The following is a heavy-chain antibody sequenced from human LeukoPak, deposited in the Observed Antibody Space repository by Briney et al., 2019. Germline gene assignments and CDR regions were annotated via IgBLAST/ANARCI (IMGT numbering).Heavy chain of an antibody. J-gene: IGHJ4*02. Sequence: GGSLRLSCAASGFTVSSNYMSWVRQAPGKGLEWVSAISGSGGSTYYADSVKGRFTISRDNSKNTLYLQMNSLRAEDTAVYYCANYDYVWGSYRRHYFDYWGQGTLVTVSS. CDR2: ISGSGGST. D-gene: IGHD3-16*02. CDR3: ANYDYVWGSYRRHYFDY. V-gene: IGHV3-23*01. CDR1: GFTVSSNY.